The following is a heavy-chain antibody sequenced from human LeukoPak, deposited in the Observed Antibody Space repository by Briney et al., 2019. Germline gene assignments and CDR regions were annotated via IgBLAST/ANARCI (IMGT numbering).Heavy chain of an antibody. CDR2: IKSKTDGGTI. J-gene: IGHJ3*02. CDR3: TTDPRWGI. Sequence: TGGSLRLSCAASGFTFSSSAMSWVRQAPEKGLEWVGRIKSKTDGGTIEYAAPVKGRFTISRDDSRDTLYLQMNSLKIEDAAVYYCTTDPRWGIWGQGTMVTVSS. V-gene: IGHV3-15*01. D-gene: IGHD3-16*01. CDR1: GFTFSSSA.